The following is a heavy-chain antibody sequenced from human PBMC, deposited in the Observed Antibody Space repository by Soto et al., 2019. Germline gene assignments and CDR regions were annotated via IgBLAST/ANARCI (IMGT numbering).Heavy chain of an antibody. CDR3: VRPRYDGSGTPFDY. V-gene: IGHV3-74*01. Sequence: EVQPVESGGGLVQPGGSLRLSCEASGFTLSGYWMHWVRQVPGKGLVWVSRISPDGSSTTHADSVKGRFTISRDNAKNTLYLQMHSLRPGDTAVYYCVRPRYDGSGTPFDYWGQGALVTVSS. CDR2: ISPDGSST. J-gene: IGHJ4*02. CDR1: GFTLSGYW. D-gene: IGHD3-22*01.